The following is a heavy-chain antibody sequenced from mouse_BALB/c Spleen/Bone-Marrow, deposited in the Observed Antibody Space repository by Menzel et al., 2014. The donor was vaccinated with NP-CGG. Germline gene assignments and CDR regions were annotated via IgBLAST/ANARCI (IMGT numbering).Heavy chain of an antibody. J-gene: IGHJ4*01. V-gene: IGHV5-6-5*01. CDR3: ASLYFYGSSYYTMDY. CDR1: GFTFSSYA. D-gene: IGHD1-1*01. Sequence: EVMLVESGGGLVKPGGSLKLSCAASGFTFSSYAMSWVRKTSEKRLEWVASISSGGSTYYPDSVNGRFTISRDNARNILYLEMSSLRSEDTAMYYCASLYFYGSSYYTMDYWGQGASVTVSS. CDR2: ISSGGST.